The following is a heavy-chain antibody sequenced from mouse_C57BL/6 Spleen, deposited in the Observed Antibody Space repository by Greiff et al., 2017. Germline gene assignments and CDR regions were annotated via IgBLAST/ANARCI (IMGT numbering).Heavy chain of an antibody. J-gene: IGHJ2*01. Sequence: EVQLVESGGGLVQPGGSLSLSCAASGFTFTDYYMSWVRQPPGKALEWLGFIRNKANGYTTEYSASVKGRFTISRDNSQSILYLQMNALRAEDSATYYCARYYYSNYYVDYWGQGTTLTVSS. V-gene: IGHV7-3*01. CDR1: GFTFTDYY. D-gene: IGHD2-5*01. CDR3: ARYYYSNYYVDY. CDR2: IRNKANGYTT.